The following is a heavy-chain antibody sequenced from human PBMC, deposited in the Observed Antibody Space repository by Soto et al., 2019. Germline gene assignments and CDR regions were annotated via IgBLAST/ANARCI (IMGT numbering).Heavy chain of an antibody. CDR2: ISSSSSTI. Sequence: GGSLRLSCAASGFTFSSYSMNWVRQAPGKGLEWVSYISSSSSTIYYADSVKGRFTISRDNAKNSLYLQMNSLRAEDTAVYYCARMELELRLHYYYMDVWGKGTTVTVSS. D-gene: IGHD1-7*01. CDR1: GFTFSSYS. V-gene: IGHV3-48*01. CDR3: ARMELELRLHYYYMDV. J-gene: IGHJ6*03.